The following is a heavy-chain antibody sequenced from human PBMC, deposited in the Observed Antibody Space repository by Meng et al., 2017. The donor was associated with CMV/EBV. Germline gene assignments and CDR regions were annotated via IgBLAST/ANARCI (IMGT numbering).Heavy chain of an antibody. V-gene: IGHV4-30-4*08. D-gene: IGHD2-15*01. J-gene: IGHJ5*02. CDR1: GGSISSGDYY. CDR3: ARVYCSGGSCYGNWFDP. CDR2: IYYSGST. Sequence: VRLTRSGPGLVKPSQTLSLTCTVSGGSISSGDYYWSWIRQPPGKGLEWIGYIYYSGSTYYNPSLKSRVTISVDTSKNQFSLKLSSVTAADTAVYYCARVYCSGGSCYGNWFDPWGQGTLVTVSS.